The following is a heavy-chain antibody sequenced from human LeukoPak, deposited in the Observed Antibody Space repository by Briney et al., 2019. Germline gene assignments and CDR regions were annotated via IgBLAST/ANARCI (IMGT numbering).Heavy chain of an antibody. Sequence: GGSLRLSCAASGFTFSDYYMSWIRQAPGKGLEWVSYISSSGSTIYYADSVKGRFTISRDNAKNSLYLQMNSLRAEDTAVYYCARTHYYDILTGYRNDAFDIWGQGTMVTVSS. J-gene: IGHJ3*02. CDR3: ARTHYYDILTGYRNDAFDI. V-gene: IGHV3-11*04. D-gene: IGHD3-9*01. CDR2: ISSSGSTI. CDR1: GFTFSDYY.